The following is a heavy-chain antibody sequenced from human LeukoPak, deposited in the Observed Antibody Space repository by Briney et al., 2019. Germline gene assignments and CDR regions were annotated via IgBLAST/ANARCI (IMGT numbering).Heavy chain of an antibody. CDR2: IYYSGST. J-gene: IGHJ4*02. CDR1: GGSISSYY. Sequence: SETLSLTCTVSGGSISSYYWSWIRQPPGKGLEWIGYIYYSGSTNYNPSLKSRVTISVDTSKNQFSLKLSSVTAADTAVYHCARDRYYYDSSGYYKIFDYWGQGTLATVSS. V-gene: IGHV4-59*01. CDR3: ARDRYYYDSSGYYKIFDY. D-gene: IGHD3-22*01.